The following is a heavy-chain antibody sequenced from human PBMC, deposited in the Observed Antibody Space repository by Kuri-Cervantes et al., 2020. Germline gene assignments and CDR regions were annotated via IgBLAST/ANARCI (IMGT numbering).Heavy chain of an antibody. Sequence: LSLTCAASGFTFSSYAMHWVRQAPGKGLEWVAVISYDGSNKYYADSVKGRFTISRDNSKNTLYLQMNSLRAEDTAAYYCASRNGDYVDYWGQGTLVTVSS. CDR3: ASRNGDYVDY. CDR2: ISYDGSNK. J-gene: IGHJ4*02. D-gene: IGHD4-17*01. V-gene: IGHV3-30*01. CDR1: GFTFSSYA.